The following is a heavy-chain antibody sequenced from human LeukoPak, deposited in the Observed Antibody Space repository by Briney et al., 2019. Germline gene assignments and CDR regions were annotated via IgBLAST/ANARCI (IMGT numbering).Heavy chain of an antibody. D-gene: IGHD6-25*01. Sequence: GGSLRLSCAASGFTVTYSYMNWVRQAPGKGLEWVSVVYSDGKTYYAASVKGGFTISRNNSKTTVYLQMNSLRDEDTAVYYCTRGRLSFDHWGQGTLVTVSS. J-gene: IGHJ4*02. V-gene: IGHV3-53*01. CDR1: GFTVTYSY. CDR3: TRGRLSFDH. CDR2: VYSDGKT.